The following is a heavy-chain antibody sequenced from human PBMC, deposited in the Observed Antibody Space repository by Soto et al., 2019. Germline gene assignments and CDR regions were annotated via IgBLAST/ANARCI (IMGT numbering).Heavy chain of an antibody. J-gene: IGHJ4*02. D-gene: IGHD6-13*01. CDR1: GFTFSTYG. CDR3: AKEYGSTWIDH. CDR2: MSYDGTKQ. Sequence: GGSLRLSCAASGFTFSTYGMHWVRQAPGKGLEWVAAMSYDGTKQYYVDSVKGRFTISRDNSRNTLFLQVNSLRDEDTAVYYCAKEYGSTWIDHWGQGTLVTVSS. V-gene: IGHV3-30*18.